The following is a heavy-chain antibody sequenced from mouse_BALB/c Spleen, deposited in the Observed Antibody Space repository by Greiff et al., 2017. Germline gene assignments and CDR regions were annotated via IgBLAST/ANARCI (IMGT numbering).Heavy chain of an antibody. CDR1: GFTFSSYT. Sequence: DVMLVESGGGLVKPGGSLKLSCAASGFTFSSYTMSWVRQTPEKRLEWVATISSGGSYTYYPDSVKGRFTISRDNAKNTLYLQMSSLKSEDTAMYYCTRDGEGFDYWGQGTTLTVSS. J-gene: IGHJ2*01. CDR3: TRDGEGFDY. CDR2: ISSGGSYT. V-gene: IGHV5-6-4*01.